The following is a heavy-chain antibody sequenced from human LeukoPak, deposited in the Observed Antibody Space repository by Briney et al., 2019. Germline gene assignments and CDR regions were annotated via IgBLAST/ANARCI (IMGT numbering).Heavy chain of an antibody. J-gene: IGHJ3*02. CDR2: MYYSGST. Sequence: PSETLSLTCTVSGGSFSSSSHYWGWVRQPPGKGLEWIGGMYYSGSTYYNASLRSRVTISVDTSRDQFSLKLSSVTAADTAVYYCARHFDRDGYKSNAFDIWGQGTMVTVSS. V-gene: IGHV4-39*01. CDR1: GGSFSSSSHY. CDR3: ARHFDRDGYKSNAFDI. D-gene: IGHD5-24*01.